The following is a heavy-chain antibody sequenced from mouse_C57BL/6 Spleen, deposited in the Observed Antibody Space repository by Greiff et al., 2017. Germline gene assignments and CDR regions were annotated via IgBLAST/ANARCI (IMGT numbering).Heavy chain of an antibody. CDR2: IDPSDSYT. D-gene: IGHD4-1*01. J-gene: IGHJ2*01. Sequence: VQLQQPGAELVKPGASVKLSCKASGYTFTSYWMQWVKQRPGQGLEWIGEIDPSDSYTNYNQQFKGKATLTVDTSSCTAYMQLSSLTSEDSAVYYCARRGLGLDYWGQGTTLTVSS. V-gene: IGHV1-50*01. CDR3: ARRGLGLDY. CDR1: GYTFTSYW.